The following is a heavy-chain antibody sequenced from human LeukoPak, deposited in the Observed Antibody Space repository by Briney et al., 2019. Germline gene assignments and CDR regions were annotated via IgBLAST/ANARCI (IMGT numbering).Heavy chain of an antibody. V-gene: IGHV4-59*08. Sequence: SETLSLTCIVSGGSISSYYWSWIRQPPGKGLEWIGYIYYSGSTNYNPSLKSRVTISVDTSKDQFSLKLSSVTAAATAVYYCARGTTVTYYFDYWGQGTLVTVSS. D-gene: IGHD4-17*01. CDR2: IYYSGST. J-gene: IGHJ4*02. CDR1: GGSISSYY. CDR3: ARGTTVTYYFDY.